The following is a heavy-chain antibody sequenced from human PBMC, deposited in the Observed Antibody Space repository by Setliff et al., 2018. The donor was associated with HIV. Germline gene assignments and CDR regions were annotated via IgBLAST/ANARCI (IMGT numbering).Heavy chain of an antibody. CDR1: GGSIGSGGFY. V-gene: IGHV4-61*02. Sequence: PSETLSLTCTVSGGSIGSGGFYWSWIRQPAGKGLEWIGRIYTGGSTDFNPSLKSRLTISVDTSKNQFSLNLSSVTAADTAVYYCARDSCLYGSGGFCYWGQGTRVTVSS. CDR2: IYTGGST. J-gene: IGHJ4*02. D-gene: IGHD3-10*01. CDR3: ARDSCLYGSGGFCY.